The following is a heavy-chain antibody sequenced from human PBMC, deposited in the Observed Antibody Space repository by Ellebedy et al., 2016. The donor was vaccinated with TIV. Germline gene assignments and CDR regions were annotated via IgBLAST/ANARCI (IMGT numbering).Heavy chain of an antibody. CDR1: GFTFSSYN. Sequence: GESLKISCAASGFTFSSYNMNWVRQPPGKGLEWVSSIRSTSSDKYYAESVKGRFTISRDNAQNSLFLQMNSLRAEDTAVYYCARGWSTPDSWGQGTLVIVSS. D-gene: IGHD2-8*02. J-gene: IGHJ4*02. CDR2: IRSTSSDK. CDR3: ARGWSTPDS. V-gene: IGHV3-21*01.